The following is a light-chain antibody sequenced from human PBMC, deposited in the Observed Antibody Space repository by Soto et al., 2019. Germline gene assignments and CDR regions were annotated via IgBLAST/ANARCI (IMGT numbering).Light chain of an antibody. CDR3: QQYNNWPPSII. V-gene: IGKV3-15*01. J-gene: IGKJ5*01. CDR2: GAS. CDR1: ESVSSN. Sequence: DIVLTQSPGPLSLSPGERATLSCSASESVSSNLAWYQQRPGQAPRLLIYGASTRATDTPVRFRGSGSGTEFTLTISSLQSEDFAVYYCQQYNNWPPSIIFGQGTRLEIK.